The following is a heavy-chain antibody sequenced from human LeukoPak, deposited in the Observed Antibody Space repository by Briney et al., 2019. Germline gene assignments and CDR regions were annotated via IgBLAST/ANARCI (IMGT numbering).Heavy chain of an antibody. CDR2: ISGSGGST. V-gene: IGHV3-23*01. J-gene: IGHJ4*02. CDR1: GFTFSSYA. CDR3: ATILGYCSSTSCYAPFDY. D-gene: IGHD2-2*01. Sequence: GGYLRLSCAASGFTFSSYAMSWVRQAPGKGLEWVSAISGSGGSTYYADSVKGRFTISRDNSKNTLYLQMNSLRAEDTAVYYCATILGYCSSTSCYAPFDYWGQGTLVTVSS.